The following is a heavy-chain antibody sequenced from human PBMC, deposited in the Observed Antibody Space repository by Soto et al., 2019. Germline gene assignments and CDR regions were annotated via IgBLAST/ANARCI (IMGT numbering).Heavy chain of an antibody. CDR1: GGSISSTYYS. D-gene: IGHD5-12*01. V-gene: IGHV4-39*01. CDR2: VYDSGSS. Sequence: QLQLQGSGLGLVKASETLSLTCTVSGGSISSTYYSWTWIRQPPGKGLEWMGSVYDSGSSNYNPSLRSRVTLAVDTSKQQFSLELTSVTAADTAVFYCASRYGYSYGGKSDYWGQGTLVTVSS. CDR3: ASRYGYSYGGKSDY. J-gene: IGHJ4*02.